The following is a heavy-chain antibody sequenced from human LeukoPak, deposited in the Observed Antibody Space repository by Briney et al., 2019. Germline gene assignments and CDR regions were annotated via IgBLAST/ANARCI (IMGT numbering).Heavy chain of an antibody. CDR3: ARGWASSWYYFDF. Sequence: SETLSLTCAVPGGSMRNYYWSWIRQPPGKGLEWIGYTYDSGSSSYNPSLRSRDSISIDTSKNQFSLNLSSVTAADTAVYYCARGWASSWYYFDFWGQGTLVSVSS. D-gene: IGHD2-2*01. J-gene: IGHJ4*02. CDR1: GGSMRNYY. V-gene: IGHV4-59*01. CDR2: TYDSGSS.